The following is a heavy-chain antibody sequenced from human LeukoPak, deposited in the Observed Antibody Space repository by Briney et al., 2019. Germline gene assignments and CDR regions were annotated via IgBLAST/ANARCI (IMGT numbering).Heavy chain of an antibody. CDR1: GYTFTGYD. J-gene: IGHJ5*02. V-gene: IGHV1-2*02. CDR2: INPNSGGT. CDR3: ARAFPPRWSSRGFDP. Sequence: ASVKVSCKASGYTFTGYDMHWVRQAPGQGLEWMGWINPNSGGTNYAQRFQGRVTMTRDTSISTAYMELSRLRSDDTAVYYCARAFPPRWSSRGFDPWGQGTLVTVSS. D-gene: IGHD4-23*01.